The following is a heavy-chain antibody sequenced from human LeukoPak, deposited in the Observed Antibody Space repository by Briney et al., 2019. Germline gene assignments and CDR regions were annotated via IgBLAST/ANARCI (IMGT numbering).Heavy chain of an antibody. Sequence: SETLSLTCTVSGGSISSYYWSWIRQPPGKGLEWIGYIYYGGSTNYNPSLKSRVTISVDTSKYQFSLKLSSVTAADTAVYYCASYYYDSSGYSAFDYWGQGTLVTVSS. D-gene: IGHD3-22*01. CDR3: ASYYYDSSGYSAFDY. V-gene: IGHV4-59*01. CDR1: GGSISSYY. J-gene: IGHJ4*02. CDR2: IYYGGST.